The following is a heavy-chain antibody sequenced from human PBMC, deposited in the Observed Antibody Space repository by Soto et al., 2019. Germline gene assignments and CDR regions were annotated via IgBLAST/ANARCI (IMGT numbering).Heavy chain of an antibody. V-gene: IGHV1-69*01. D-gene: IGHD3-10*01. Sequence: QVQVVQSGAEVKKPGSSVKVSCKAPGGIFSSYGFSWVRQAPGQGLEWMGGIIPIFGTANYAQKFQGRVTITADESTTTSYMEVRGLRSEDTAVYYCAKDPYYYSSGSHLWGQGTLVTVSS. CDR2: IIPIFGTA. CDR3: AKDPYYYSSGSHL. CDR1: GGIFSSYG. J-gene: IGHJ4*02.